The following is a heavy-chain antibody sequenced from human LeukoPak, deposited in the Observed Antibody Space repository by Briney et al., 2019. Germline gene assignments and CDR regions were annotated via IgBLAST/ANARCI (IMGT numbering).Heavy chain of an antibody. V-gene: IGHV1-2*02. D-gene: IGHD3-22*01. CDR1: GYTFTGYY. Sequence: VASVKVSCKASGYTFTGYYMHWVRQAPGQGLEWMGWINPNSGGTNYAQKFQGRVTMTRDTSISTAYMELSRLRSDDTAVYYCARVRAYYDSSGYYPYWGQGTLVTVSS. CDR2: INPNSGGT. CDR3: ARVRAYYDSSGYYPY. J-gene: IGHJ4*02.